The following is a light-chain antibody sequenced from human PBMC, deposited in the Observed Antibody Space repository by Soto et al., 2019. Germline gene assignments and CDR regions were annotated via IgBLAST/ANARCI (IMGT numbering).Light chain of an antibody. CDR1: QSVSSN. CDR3: QQYDVWPALT. V-gene: IGKV3-15*01. Sequence: EKALTQSTVTLSLSPGERATLSCRASQSVSSNLAWYQQRPGQAPRLLIYGASTRASGVPDRFSGSGSGTEFILTISSLQSEDSAVYYCQQYDVWPALTFGGGSKVDIK. J-gene: IGKJ4*01. CDR2: GAS.